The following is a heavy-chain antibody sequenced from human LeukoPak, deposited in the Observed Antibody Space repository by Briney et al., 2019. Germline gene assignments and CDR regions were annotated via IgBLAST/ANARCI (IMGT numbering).Heavy chain of an antibody. CDR2: IYYSGST. CDR1: VGSISSYY. CDR3: ARDQGSSWFDY. V-gene: IGHV4-59*01. J-gene: IGHJ4*02. D-gene: IGHD6-13*01. Sequence: PSETLSLTCTVSVGSISSYYWSWIRHPPAEGLEWMGDIYYSGSTNDNPSPKSQVTASVDTSKNQFSLNLSSVKAADTAVYYCARDQGSSWFDYWGQGTLVTVSS.